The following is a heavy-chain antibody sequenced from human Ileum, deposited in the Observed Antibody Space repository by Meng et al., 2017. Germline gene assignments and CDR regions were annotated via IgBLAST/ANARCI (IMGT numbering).Heavy chain of an antibody. V-gene: IGHV3-66*02. D-gene: IGHD2-21*01. CDR1: GFPINTNY. CDR3: HCYGY. Sequence: EGQWGGFGAGLVQPGGSLRLSCAASGFPINTNYMSWVRQAPGKGLQWLSVIYNGGRTYYADSVKGRFTISSDNSKNTLWLQMNSLRPEDTAVYYCHCYGYWGQGTLVTVSS. CDR2: IYNGGRT. J-gene: IGHJ4*02.